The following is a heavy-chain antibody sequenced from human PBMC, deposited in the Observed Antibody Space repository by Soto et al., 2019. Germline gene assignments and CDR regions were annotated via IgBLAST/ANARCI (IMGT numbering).Heavy chain of an antibody. CDR1: GYTFTRSG. CDR3: AREGVAPYYYYGMDV. Sequence: ASVKVSCKASGYTFTRSGINWVRQAPGQGLEWMGWISTYNGDTNYAQTFQGRVTMTTDTSTSTVHMEVRSLRSDDTAVYYCAREGVAPYYYYGMDVWGQGTPVTVSS. CDR2: ISTYNGDT. J-gene: IGHJ6*02. V-gene: IGHV1-18*01. D-gene: IGHD5-12*01.